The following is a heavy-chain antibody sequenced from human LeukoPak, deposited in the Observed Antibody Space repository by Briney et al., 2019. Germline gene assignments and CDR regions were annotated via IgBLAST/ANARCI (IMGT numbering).Heavy chain of an antibody. CDR2: ISWNSGSI. J-gene: IGHJ5*02. D-gene: IGHD3-9*01. CDR3: AKERGTLSEPYDILTGSPWFDP. V-gene: IGHV3-9*01. Sequence: GGSLRLSCAASGFTFDDYAMHWVRQAPGKGLEWVSGISWNSGSIGYADSVKGRFTISRDNAKNSLYLQMNSLRAEDTALYYCAKERGTLSEPYDILTGSPWFDPWGQGTLVTVSS. CDR1: GFTFDDYA.